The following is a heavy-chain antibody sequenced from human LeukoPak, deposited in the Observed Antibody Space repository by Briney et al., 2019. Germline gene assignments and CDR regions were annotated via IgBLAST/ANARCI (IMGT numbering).Heavy chain of an antibody. Sequence: GGSLRLSCAASGFTFSNYGINWVRQAPGKGLERISYISPTSSNIFYADSVKGRFTISRDNAKSSVYLQMNSLRAEDTAVYYCARNKAAYYSDYWGQGTLVTVSS. CDR1: GFTFSNYG. J-gene: IGHJ4*02. V-gene: IGHV3-48*01. CDR3: ARNKAAYYSDY. CDR2: ISPTSSNI. D-gene: IGHD3-9*01.